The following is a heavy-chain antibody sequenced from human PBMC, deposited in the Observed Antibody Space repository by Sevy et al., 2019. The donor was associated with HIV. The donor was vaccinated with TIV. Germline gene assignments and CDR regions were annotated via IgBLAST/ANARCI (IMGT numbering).Heavy chain of an antibody. CDR2: IGYDGSNK. D-gene: IGHD2-8*01. J-gene: IGHJ4*02. CDR3: ARDPRMYGDYLLAYFDS. V-gene: IGHV3-33*01. CDR1: GFTPSTYG. Sequence: LSLTCAASGFTPSTYGMHWVRQAPGKGVEWVVVIGYDGSNKYYADSVKGRFTISRDNSKNTLFLQMDSLRAEDTAVYYCARDPRMYGDYLLAYFDSWGQGTLVTVSS.